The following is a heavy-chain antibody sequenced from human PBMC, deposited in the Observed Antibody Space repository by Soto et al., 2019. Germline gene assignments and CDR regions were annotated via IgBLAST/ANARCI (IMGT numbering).Heavy chain of an antibody. CDR2: ISGSGGST. CDR1: GFTFSSNA. V-gene: IGHV3-23*01. D-gene: IGHD3-22*01. Sequence: EVHLLESGGGFVQPGGSLRLSCAASGFTFSSNAMSWVRQASGKGLEWVSGISGSGGSTYSADSVRGRFIISRDNPTNTLYLQMNSLRAEDTAVYYCAQDVYYDRSGYYSYWGQGTLVTVSS. CDR3: AQDVYYDRSGYYSY. J-gene: IGHJ4*02.